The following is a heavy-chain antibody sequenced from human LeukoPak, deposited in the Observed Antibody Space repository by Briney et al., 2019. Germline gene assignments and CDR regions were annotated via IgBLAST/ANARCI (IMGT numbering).Heavy chain of an antibody. CDR1: GGTFSSYA. CDR2: IIPILGIA. D-gene: IGHD2-15*01. CDR3: ARARGLGYCSGGSCYEGWFDP. V-gene: IGHV1-69*04. J-gene: IGHJ5*02. Sequence: SVKVSCKASGGTFSSYAISWVRQAPGQGLEWMGRIIPILGIANYAQKFQGGVTITADKSTSTAYMELSSLRSEDTAVYYCARARGLGYCSGGSCYEGWFDPWGQGTLVTVSS.